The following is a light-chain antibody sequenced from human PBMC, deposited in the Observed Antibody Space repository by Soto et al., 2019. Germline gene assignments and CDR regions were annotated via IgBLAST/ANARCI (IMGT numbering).Light chain of an antibody. CDR3: QSYDNRMGAYV. J-gene: IGLJ1*01. CDR1: SSNIGAGYD. CDR2: GNN. V-gene: IGLV1-40*01. Sequence: QSVLTYPPSVSESPGQRFTISCTWISSNIGAGYDVHWYQHLPGTSPKLLIYGNNNRPSGVPDRFSGSKSGTSASLAITGIQAEDEADYYCQSYDNRMGAYVLGSGTXVTVL.